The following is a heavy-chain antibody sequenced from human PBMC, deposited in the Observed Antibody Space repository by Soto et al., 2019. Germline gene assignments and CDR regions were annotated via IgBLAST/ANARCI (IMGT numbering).Heavy chain of an antibody. V-gene: IGHV4-34*01. D-gene: IGHD6-6*01. Sequence: KPSETLSLTCAVYGGSFSGYYWSWIRQPPGKGLEWIGEINHSGSTNYNPSLKSRVTISVDTSKNQFSLKLSSVTAADTAVYYCASTAARRNHYYYYYGMDVWGQGTTVTVSS. CDR3: ASTAARRNHYYYYYGMDV. J-gene: IGHJ6*02. CDR2: INHSGST. CDR1: GGSFSGYY.